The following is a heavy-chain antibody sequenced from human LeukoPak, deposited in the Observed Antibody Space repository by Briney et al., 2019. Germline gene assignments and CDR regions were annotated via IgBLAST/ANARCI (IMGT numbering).Heavy chain of an antibody. CDR3: ARGTGFGEGRLFDY. CDR2: ILGSGGST. V-gene: IGHV3-23*01. CDR1: GFTFSSYA. D-gene: IGHD3-10*01. Sequence: GGSLRLSCAASGFTFSSYAMSWVRQAPGKGLEWVSAILGSGGSTYYADSVKGRFTISRDNSKNTLYLQMSSLRAEDTAVYYCARGTGFGEGRLFDYWGQGTLVTVSS. J-gene: IGHJ4*02.